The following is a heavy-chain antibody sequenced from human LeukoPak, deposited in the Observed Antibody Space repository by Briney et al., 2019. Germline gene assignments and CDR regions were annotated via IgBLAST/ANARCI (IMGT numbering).Heavy chain of an antibody. Sequence: ASVKVSCKASGYTFTSYYMHWVRQAPGQGLERMGIINPSGGSTSYAQKFQGRVTMTRDTSTSTVYMELSSLRSEDTAVYYCARDGGSGSSYNWFDPWGQGTLVTVSS. CDR3: ARDGGSGSSYNWFDP. V-gene: IGHV1-46*01. CDR1: GYTFTSYY. D-gene: IGHD3-10*01. J-gene: IGHJ5*02. CDR2: INPSGGST.